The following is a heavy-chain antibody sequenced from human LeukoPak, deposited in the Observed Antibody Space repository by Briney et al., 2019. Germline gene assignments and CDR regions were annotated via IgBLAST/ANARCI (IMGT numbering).Heavy chain of an antibody. CDR2: IYTSGST. CDR1: GGSISSGSYY. D-gene: IGHD3-22*01. CDR3: ASDYYDSSGYQNWFDP. V-gene: IGHV4-61*02. J-gene: IGHJ5*02. Sequence: SETLSLTCTVSGGSISSGSYYWSWIRQPAGKGLEWIGRIYTSGSTNYNPSLKSRVTISVDTSKNQFSLKLSSVTAADTAMYYCASDYYDSSGYQNWFDPWGQGILVTVSS.